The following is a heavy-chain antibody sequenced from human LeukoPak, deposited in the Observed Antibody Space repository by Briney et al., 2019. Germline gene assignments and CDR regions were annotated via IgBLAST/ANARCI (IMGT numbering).Heavy chain of an antibody. CDR3: AKDRRYYDSSGYYYGNWFDP. D-gene: IGHD3-22*01. V-gene: IGHV3-23*01. CDR2: ISGSGGST. CDR1: GFTFSSYA. J-gene: IGHJ5*02. Sequence: GGSLRLSCAASGFTFSSYAMSWVRQAPGKGLEWVSAISGSGGSTYYADSVKGRFTISRDNSKNTLYLQMNSLRAEDTAVYYCAKDRRYYDSSGYYYGNWFDPRGQGTLVTVSS.